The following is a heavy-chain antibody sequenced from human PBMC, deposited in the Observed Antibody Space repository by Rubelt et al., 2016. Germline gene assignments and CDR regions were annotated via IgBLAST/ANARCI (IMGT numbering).Heavy chain of an antibody. CDR1: GGSFSGYY. D-gene: IGHD6-19*01. J-gene: IGHJ3*02. Sequence: QVQLQQWGAGLLKPSETLSLTCAVYGGSFSGYYWSWIRQPPGKGLEWIGEINHSGSTNYNPALKSRVTRSVDTSKNQVSLKLSSVTAADTAVYYCASGSSEWLMDAFDIWGQGTMVTVSS. V-gene: IGHV4-34*01. CDR3: ASGSSEWLMDAFDI. CDR2: INHSGST.